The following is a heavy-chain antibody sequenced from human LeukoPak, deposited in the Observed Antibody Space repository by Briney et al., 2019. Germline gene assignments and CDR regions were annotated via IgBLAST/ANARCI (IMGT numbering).Heavy chain of an antibody. V-gene: IGHV4-34*01. Sequence: PSETLSLTCAVYGGSFSGYYWSWIRQPPGKGLEWIGEINHSGSTNYNPSLKSRVTISVDTSKNQFSLKLSSVTAADTAVYYCARDSGGYSYNYYYMDVWGKGTTVTVSS. D-gene: IGHD5-18*01. J-gene: IGHJ6*03. CDR2: INHSGST. CDR3: ARDSGGYSYNYYYMDV. CDR1: GGSFSGYY.